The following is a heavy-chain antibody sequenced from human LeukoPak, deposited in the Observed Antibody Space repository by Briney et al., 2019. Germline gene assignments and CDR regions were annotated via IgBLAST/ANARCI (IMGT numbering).Heavy chain of an antibody. V-gene: IGHV3-7*01. CDR3: ARQRGSGCLDY. D-gene: IGHD6-19*01. Sequence: GGSLRLSCAASRLTLSNYWMSWVRQAPGKGLEWVANIKQDGSESYYVDSVKGRFTISRDNAKDSLSLQMNSLRAEDTAVYYCARQRGSGCLDYWGQGTLVTVSS. CDR2: IKQDGSES. J-gene: IGHJ4*02. CDR1: RLTLSNYW.